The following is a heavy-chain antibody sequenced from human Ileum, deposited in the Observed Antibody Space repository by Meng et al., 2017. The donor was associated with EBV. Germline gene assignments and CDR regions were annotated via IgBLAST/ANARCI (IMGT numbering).Heavy chain of an antibody. D-gene: IGHD4-17*01. Sequence: QVQLQESGPGLVKPSQTLSLTFPVSGGSISSGEYYWSWIRQPPGKGLEWIGDIYYSGSTYYNPSLKSRVTISVDTSKNQFSLKLSSVTAADTAVYYCARGPTTYFDYWGQGTLVTVAS. J-gene: IGHJ4*02. CDR1: GGSISSGEYY. V-gene: IGHV4-30-4*01. CDR3: ARGPTTYFDY. CDR2: IYYSGST.